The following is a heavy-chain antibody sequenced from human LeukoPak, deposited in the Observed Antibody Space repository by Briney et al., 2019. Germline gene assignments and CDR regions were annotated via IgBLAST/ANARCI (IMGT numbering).Heavy chain of an antibody. V-gene: IGHV1-3*03. Sequence: ASVKVSCKASGYTFTSYAMHWVRQAPGQRLEWMGWINTGNGNTKYSQEFQGRVTITRDTSASTAYMELSSLRSKDMAVYYCARATMVRGVISTWYAFDIWGQGTMVTVSS. CDR1: GYTFTSYA. CDR3: ARATMVRGVISTWYAFDI. CDR2: INTGNGNT. D-gene: IGHD3-10*01. J-gene: IGHJ3*02.